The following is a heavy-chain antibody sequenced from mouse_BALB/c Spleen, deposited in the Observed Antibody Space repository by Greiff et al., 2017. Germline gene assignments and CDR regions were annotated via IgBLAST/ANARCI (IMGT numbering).Heavy chain of an antibody. V-gene: IGHV6-3*01. Sequence: EVQLQESGGGLVQPGGSMKLSCVASGFTFSSYWMSWVRQSPEQGLEWVAEIRLKSDNYATHYAESVKGKFTISRDDSKSRLYLQMNSLRAEDTGIYYCTDTMDYWGQGTSVTVSS. CDR1: GFTFSSYW. CDR3: TDTMDY. CDR2: IRLKSDNYAT. J-gene: IGHJ4*01.